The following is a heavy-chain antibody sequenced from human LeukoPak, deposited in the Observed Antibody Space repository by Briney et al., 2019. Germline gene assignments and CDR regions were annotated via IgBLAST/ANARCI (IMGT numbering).Heavy chain of an antibody. Sequence: SETLSLTCTVSGDSVSIYYWSWIRQPPGKGLEWIGYIYYRGNTNYNPSLKSRVTMAVDTSKNQFYLKVSSVTAADTAVYYCARAGNNWSFDYWGQGTLVTVSS. CDR3: ARAGNNWSFDY. CDR2: IYYRGNT. D-gene: IGHD1-1*01. J-gene: IGHJ4*02. CDR1: GDSVSIYY. V-gene: IGHV4-59*02.